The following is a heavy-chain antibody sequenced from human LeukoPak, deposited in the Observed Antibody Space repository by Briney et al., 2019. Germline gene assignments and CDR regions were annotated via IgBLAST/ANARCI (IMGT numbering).Heavy chain of an antibody. Sequence: GESLKISCKGSGFSFTTYWIGWVRQMPGKGLEWMGIIHPGDSDTRYSPSFQGQVTISADKSIRTAYLRWSSLKASDTAMYYCARLSGYGDFPHEAFDIWGQGTMVTVSS. CDR3: ARLSGYGDFPHEAFDI. D-gene: IGHD4-17*01. J-gene: IGHJ3*02. V-gene: IGHV5-51*01. CDR2: IHPGDSDT. CDR1: GFSFTTYW.